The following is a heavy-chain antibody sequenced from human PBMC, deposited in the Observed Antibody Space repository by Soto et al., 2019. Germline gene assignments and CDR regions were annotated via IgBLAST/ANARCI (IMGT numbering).Heavy chain of an antibody. Sequence: GGSLRLSCAASGFIVTSNYMSWVRQAPGKGLEWVSVIYSDGTTNYAESVKGRFTISRDNSKNTVFLQMSSLRAEDTAVYYCAKGAPGASRGLFESWGQGTLVTVSS. CDR3: AKGAPGASRGLFES. CDR2: IYSDGTT. D-gene: IGHD3-10*01. J-gene: IGHJ4*02. V-gene: IGHV3-53*01. CDR1: GFIVTSNY.